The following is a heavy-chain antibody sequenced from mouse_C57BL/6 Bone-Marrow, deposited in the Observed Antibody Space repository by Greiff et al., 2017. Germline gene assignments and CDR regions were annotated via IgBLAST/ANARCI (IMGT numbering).Heavy chain of an antibody. CDR1: GYTFTCYG. CDR3: ARYWVYSNLDY. D-gene: IGHD2-5*01. Sequence: QVQLKQSGAELARPGASVKLSCKASGYTFTCYGISWVKQRTGQGLEWIVEIYPRSGNTYYNEKFKGKATLTADKSSSTAYMELRSLTSEDSAVYVCARYWVYSNLDYWGQGTTLTVSS. V-gene: IGHV1-81*01. J-gene: IGHJ2*01. CDR2: IYPRSGNT.